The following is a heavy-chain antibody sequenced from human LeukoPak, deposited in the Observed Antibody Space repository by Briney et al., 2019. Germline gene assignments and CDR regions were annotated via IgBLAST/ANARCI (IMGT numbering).Heavy chain of an antibody. CDR1: GYTFTGYY. CDR2: INPNSGGT. V-gene: IGHV1-2*02. J-gene: IGHJ4*02. D-gene: IGHD6-19*01. CDR3: ARVPEQGSGWYFDY. Sequence: ASVKVSCKASGYTFTGYYMHWVRQAPGQGLEWMGWINPNSGGTNYAQKFQGRVTMTRDTSISTAYMELSRLRSDDTAVYYCARVPEQGSGWYFDYWGQGTLVTVPS.